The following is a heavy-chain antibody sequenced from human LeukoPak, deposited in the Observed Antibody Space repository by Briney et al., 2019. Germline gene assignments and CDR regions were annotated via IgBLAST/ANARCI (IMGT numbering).Heavy chain of an antibody. J-gene: IGHJ6*03. V-gene: IGHV1-69*05. Sequence: GASVKVSCMAPGGTFSSDAISWVRQAPGQGREWRGGIIPIFGTANYAQKFQGRVTITTDESTSTAYMELSSPRSEDTAVYYCARGSSLMGYYYYYMDVWGKGTTVTVSS. CDR3: ARGSSLMGYYYYYMDV. CDR1: GGTFSSDA. CDR2: IIPIFGTA. D-gene: IGHD2-8*01.